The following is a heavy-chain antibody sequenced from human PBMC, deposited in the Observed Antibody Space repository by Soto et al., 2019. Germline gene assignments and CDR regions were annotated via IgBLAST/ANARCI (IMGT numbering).Heavy chain of an antibody. J-gene: IGHJ4*02. V-gene: IGHV4-30-4*01. Sequence: QVQLQESGPGLVKPSQTLSLTCTVSGGSISSGHYYWSWIRQPPGKGLEWIGNIYFRGSTYYSPSLKGRGTLSVDPSKNQFSLKLSSVTAADTAVYSCARIYDSSGYVDYWGQGTLVTVSS. CDR1: GGSISSGHYY. CDR3: ARIYDSSGYVDY. D-gene: IGHD3-22*01. CDR2: IYFRGST.